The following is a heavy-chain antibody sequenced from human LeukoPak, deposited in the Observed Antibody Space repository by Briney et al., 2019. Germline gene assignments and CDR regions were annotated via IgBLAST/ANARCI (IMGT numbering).Heavy chain of an antibody. CDR3: ARDGHSGYDFIY. CDR1: GGTFSSYA. J-gene: IGHJ4*02. V-gene: IGHV1-69*13. D-gene: IGHD5-12*01. Sequence: ASVKVSCKASGGTFSSYAISWVRQAPGQGLEWMGGIIPIFGTANYAQKFQGRVTITADESTSTAYMELSSLRSEGTAVYYCARDGHSGYDFIYWGQGTLVTVSS. CDR2: IIPIFGTA.